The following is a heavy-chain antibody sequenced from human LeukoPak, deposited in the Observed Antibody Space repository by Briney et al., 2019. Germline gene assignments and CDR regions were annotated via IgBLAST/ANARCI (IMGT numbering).Heavy chain of an antibody. CDR2: SDPEDGRT. CDR3: TTGGIYSVYADV. CDR1: GYILEELS. V-gene: IGHV1-24*01. J-gene: IGHJ6*04. D-gene: IGHD5/OR15-5a*01. Sequence: ASVKVSCKVSGYILEELSIHWVRQAPGKGLEWMGGSDPEDGRTISAQNFQGRITLIEDTSTNTAYMELNSLTSEDTAVYYCTTGGIYSVYADVWGGGTTVIVSS.